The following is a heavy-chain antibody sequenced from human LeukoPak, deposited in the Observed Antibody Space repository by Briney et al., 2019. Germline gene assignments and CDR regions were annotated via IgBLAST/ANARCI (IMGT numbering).Heavy chain of an antibody. Sequence: PGGSLRLSCAASGFTFSSFEMNWVRQAPGKGLEWVSYISSSGSTIYYADSVKGRFTISRDNAKNSLYLQMNSLRAEDTAVYYCARGQYYYDNTGYFYYWGQGTLVTVSS. V-gene: IGHV3-48*03. CDR1: GFTFSSFE. CDR2: ISSSGSTI. D-gene: IGHD3-22*01. CDR3: ARGQYYYDNTGYFYY. J-gene: IGHJ4*02.